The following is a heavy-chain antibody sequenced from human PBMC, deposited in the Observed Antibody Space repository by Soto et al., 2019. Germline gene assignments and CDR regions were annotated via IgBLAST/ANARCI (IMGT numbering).Heavy chain of an antibody. CDR2: ISAGGGGT. Sequence: GGSLRLSCTASGLTFGDSAMTWVRQAPGEGLQWVSTISAGGGGTYYADSVKGRFTISRDNSRNTVFLQMSSLRAEDTAVYYCATATFDMAARPPPIDYWGQGTLVTVSS. CDR1: GLTFGDSA. V-gene: IGHV3-23*01. CDR3: ATATFDMAARPPPIDY. J-gene: IGHJ4*02. D-gene: IGHD6-13*01.